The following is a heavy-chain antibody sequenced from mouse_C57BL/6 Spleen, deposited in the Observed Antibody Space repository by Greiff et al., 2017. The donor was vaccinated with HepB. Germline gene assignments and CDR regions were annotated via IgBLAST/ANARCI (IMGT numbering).Heavy chain of an antibody. V-gene: IGHV5-17*01. CDR2: ISSGSSTI. Sequence: EVQLQESGGGLVKPGGSLKLSCAASGFTFSDYGMHWVRQAPETGLEWDAYISSGSSTIYYADTVKGRFTISRGNAKNTLYLQMTSLRSEDTDMFYCARVVLYAMDYWGQGTSVTVAS. CDR1: GFTFSDYG. CDR3: ARVVLYAMDY. J-gene: IGHJ4*01.